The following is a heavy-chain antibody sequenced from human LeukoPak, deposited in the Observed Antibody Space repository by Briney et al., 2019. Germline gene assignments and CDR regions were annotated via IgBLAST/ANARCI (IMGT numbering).Heavy chain of an antibody. D-gene: IGHD3-3*01. CDR2: THYSGST. J-gene: IGHJ4*02. CDR3: ARQYDFWSGLFDY. V-gene: IGHV4-59*01. CDR1: GGSISSYY. Sequence: KSSETLSLTCTVSGGSISSYYWSWIRQPPGKGLEWIVYTHYSGSTNYNPSLKSRVTISVDTSKNQFSLKLSSVTAADTAVYYCARQYDFWSGLFDYWGQGTLVTVSS.